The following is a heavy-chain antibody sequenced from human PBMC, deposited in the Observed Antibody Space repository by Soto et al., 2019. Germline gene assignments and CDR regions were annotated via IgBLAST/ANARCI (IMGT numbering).Heavy chain of an antibody. J-gene: IGHJ6*02. CDR1: GGSISSYY. V-gene: IGHV4-59*01. CDR3: ARVQTGKGYYYDSSGYYPYYYYGMDV. D-gene: IGHD3-22*01. CDR2: IYYSGST. Sequence: SETLSLTCTVSGGSISSYYWSWIRQPPGKGLEWIGYIYYSGSTNYNPSLKSRVTISVDTSKNQFSLKLSSVTAADTAVYYCARVQTGKGYYYDSSGYYPYYYYGMDVWGQGTTVTVSS.